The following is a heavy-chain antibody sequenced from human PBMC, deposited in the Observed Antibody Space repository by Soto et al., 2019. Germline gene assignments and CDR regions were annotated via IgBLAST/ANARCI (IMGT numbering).Heavy chain of an antibody. CDR2: INPNSGGT. CDR1: GYTFTGYY. CDR3: ARDGGATGTTDSYYYGMDV. D-gene: IGHD1-1*01. V-gene: IGHV1-2*02. J-gene: IGHJ6*02. Sequence: ASVKVSCKASGYTFTGYYMHWVRQAPGQGLEWMGWINPNSGGTNYAQKFQGRVTMTRDTSISTAYMELSRLRSDDTAVYYCARDGGATGTTDSYYYGMDVWGQGTTVTVSS.